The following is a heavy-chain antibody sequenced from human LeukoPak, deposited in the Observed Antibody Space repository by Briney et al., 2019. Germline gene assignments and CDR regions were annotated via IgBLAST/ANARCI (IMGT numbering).Heavy chain of an antibody. CDR1: GGSISSSFYY. V-gene: IGHV4-39*07. J-gene: IGHJ3*02. D-gene: IGHD3-10*01. CDR3: ARRFGDLNDDTFDI. Sequence: PSETLSLTCTVSGGSISSSFYYWGWIRQPPGKGLEWIGRISTSGSTNYNPSLSSRVTMSLDTSKNQFSLRLSSVTAADTAVYYCARRFGDLNDDTFDIWGQGTMVTVSS. CDR2: ISTSGST.